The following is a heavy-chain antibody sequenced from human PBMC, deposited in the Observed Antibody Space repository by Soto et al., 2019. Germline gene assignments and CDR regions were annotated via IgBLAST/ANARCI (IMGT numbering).Heavy chain of an antibody. J-gene: IGHJ5*02. V-gene: IGHV1-69*06. CDR2: IIPIFGTA. Sequence: SVKVSCKASGGTFSSYAISWVRQAPGQGLEWMGGIIPIFGTANYAQKFQGRVTITADKSTSTAYMELSSLRSEDTAVYYCARDIAAAVTEGWFDPWGQGTLVTVSS. D-gene: IGHD6-13*01. CDR3: ARDIAAAVTEGWFDP. CDR1: GGTFSSYA.